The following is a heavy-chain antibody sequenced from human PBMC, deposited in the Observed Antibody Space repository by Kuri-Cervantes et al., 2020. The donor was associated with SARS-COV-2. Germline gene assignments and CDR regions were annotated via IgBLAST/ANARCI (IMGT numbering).Heavy chain of an antibody. CDR1: GFTFSSYA. J-gene: IGHJ4*02. V-gene: IGHV3-23*03. CDR2: IYSGGSST. CDR3: AKGGAALQDYFDY. D-gene: IGHD4-11*01. Sequence: GESLKISCAASGFTFSSYAMSRVRQAPGKGLEWVSVIYSGGSSTYYADSVKGRFTISRDNSKNTLYLQMNSLRAEDTAVYYCAKGGAALQDYFDYWGQGTLVTVSS.